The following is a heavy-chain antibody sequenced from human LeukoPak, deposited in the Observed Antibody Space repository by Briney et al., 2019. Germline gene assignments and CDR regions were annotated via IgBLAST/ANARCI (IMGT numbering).Heavy chain of an antibody. Sequence: ASVKVSCKPSGYTFTSYAISWLRQAPGQGLEWMGWISTYSGNTNYAQKLQGRITMTIETSTSTAYMELRSLRSDDRAVYYCARGGSRVVTYGNFDYWGQGTLVTVSS. CDR1: GYTFTSYA. CDR3: ARGGSRVVTYGNFDY. V-gene: IGHV1-18*01. J-gene: IGHJ4*02. CDR2: ISTYSGNT. D-gene: IGHD2-21*02.